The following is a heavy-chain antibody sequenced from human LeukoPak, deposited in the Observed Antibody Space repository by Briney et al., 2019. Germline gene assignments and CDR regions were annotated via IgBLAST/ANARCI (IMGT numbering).Heavy chain of an antibody. CDR1: GYTFTSYG. CDR2: ISTYNGNT. V-gene: IGHV1-18*01. D-gene: IGHD3-3*01. CDR3: ASRSGSTPYYIDY. Sequence: ASVPVSRKVSGYTFTSYGMSWVRQAPGQGLEWMGWISTYNGNTNYAQKFQGRVTMTTDTSTSTAYMELRSLRPDDTAVYYCASRSGSTPYYIDYWGQGNVDSVSS. J-gene: IGHJ4*01.